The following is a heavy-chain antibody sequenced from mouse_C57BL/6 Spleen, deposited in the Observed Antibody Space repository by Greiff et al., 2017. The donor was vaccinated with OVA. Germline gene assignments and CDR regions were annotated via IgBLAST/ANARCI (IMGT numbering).Heavy chain of an antibody. D-gene: IGHD1-1*01. CDR3: ASRDSSYGYVDV. J-gene: IGHJ1*03. CDR2: INPNNGGT. CDR1: GYTFTDYY. Sequence: EVQLQQSGPELVKPGASVKISCKASGYTFTDYYMNWVKQSHGKSLEWIGDINPNNGGTSYNQKFKGKATLTVDKSSSTAYMELRSLTSEDSAVYYCASRDSSYGYVDVWGTGTTVTVSS. V-gene: IGHV1-26*01.